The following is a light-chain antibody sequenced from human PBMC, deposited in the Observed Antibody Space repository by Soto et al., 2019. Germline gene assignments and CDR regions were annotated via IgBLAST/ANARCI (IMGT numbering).Light chain of an antibody. CDR3: AAWDDSLNANYV. CDR1: SSNIGSNT. CDR2: SNN. V-gene: IGLV1-44*01. Sequence: LTQPPSASGTPGQRVTISCSGSSSNIGSNTVNWYQQLPGTAPKLLIYSNNQRPSGVPDRFSGSKSGTSASLAISGLQSEDEADYYCAAWDDSLNANYVFGTGTKVTVL. J-gene: IGLJ1*01.